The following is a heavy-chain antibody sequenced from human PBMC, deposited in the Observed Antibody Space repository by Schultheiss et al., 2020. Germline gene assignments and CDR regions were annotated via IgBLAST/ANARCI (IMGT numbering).Heavy chain of an antibody. D-gene: IGHD6-13*01. CDR1: GFTFSSYA. CDR3: TVLAGDY. V-gene: IGHV3-74*01. CDR2: INGDGSST. J-gene: IGHJ4*02. Sequence: GGSLRLSCAASGFTFSSYAMSWVRQAPGKGLVWVSRINGDGSSTSYADSVKGRFSISRDNGKNTLYLQMNSLRAEDTAVYYCTVLAGDYWGQGTLVTVSS.